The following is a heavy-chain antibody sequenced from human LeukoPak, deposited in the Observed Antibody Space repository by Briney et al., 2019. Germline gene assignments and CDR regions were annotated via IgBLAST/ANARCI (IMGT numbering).Heavy chain of an antibody. CDR2: ISAYNGNT. D-gene: IGHD3-10*01. Sequence: DTLKVSCKASGYRFTSYGITWVRQAPGQGLEWRGWISAYNGNTNYAQKLQGRVTLTTDTSTSTAYMELRSLRSEDTAVYYCATGFSMVRGARDYYYGMDVWGQGTTVTVSS. CDR3: ATGFSMVRGARDYYYGMDV. J-gene: IGHJ6*02. V-gene: IGHV1-18*01. CDR1: GYRFTSYG.